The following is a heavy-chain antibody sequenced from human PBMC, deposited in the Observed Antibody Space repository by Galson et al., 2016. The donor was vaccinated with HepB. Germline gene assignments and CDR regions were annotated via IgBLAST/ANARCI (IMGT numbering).Heavy chain of an antibody. CDR3: TKEDYDFWSGSDY. Sequence: SLRLSCAASGFTFGNYAISWVRQAPGKGLEWVSGISGSGGSTKYADSVKGRFTVSRDNSQNTLYLQMNSLRVEDTAVYYCTKEDYDFWSGSDYWGQGTLVTVSS. J-gene: IGHJ4*02. CDR2: ISGSGGST. D-gene: IGHD3-3*01. CDR1: GFTFGNYA. V-gene: IGHV3-23*01.